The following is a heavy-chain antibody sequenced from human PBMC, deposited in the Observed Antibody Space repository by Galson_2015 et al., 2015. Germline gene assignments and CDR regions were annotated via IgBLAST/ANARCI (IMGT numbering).Heavy chain of an antibody. CDR2: ISSSSSYT. CDR1: GFTFSDYY. V-gene: IGHV3-11*06. D-gene: IGHD3-3*01. Sequence: SLRLSCAASGFTFSDYYMSWIRQAPGKGLEWVSYISSSSSYTNYADSVKGRFTISRDNAKNSLHLQMNSLRAEDTAVYYCARDTGYYDFWSGYSLTGSSDAFDIWGQGTMVTVSS. J-gene: IGHJ3*02. CDR3: ARDTGYYDFWSGYSLTGSSDAFDI.